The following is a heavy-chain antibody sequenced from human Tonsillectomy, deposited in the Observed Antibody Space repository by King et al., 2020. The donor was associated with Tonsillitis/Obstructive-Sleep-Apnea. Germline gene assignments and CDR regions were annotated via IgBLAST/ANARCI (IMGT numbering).Heavy chain of an antibody. V-gene: IGHV5-51*01. CDR3: ARQDVGSGNWGSYRYAFDP. Sequence: QLVQSGAEVKKPGESLKISCKGSGYSFTNYWIGWVRQMPGKGLEWMGIIYPGDSDTRYSPSFQGQVTISADKSISTAYLQWSSLKASDTAMYYCARQDVGSGNWGSYRYAFDPWGQGTLVTVSS. CDR1: GYSFTNYW. D-gene: IGHD3-16*02. J-gene: IGHJ5*02. CDR2: IYPGDSDT.